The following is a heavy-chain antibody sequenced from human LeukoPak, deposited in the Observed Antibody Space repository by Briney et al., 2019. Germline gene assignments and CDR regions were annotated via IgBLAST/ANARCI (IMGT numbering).Heavy chain of an antibody. CDR2: ISYDGSNK. CDR1: GFTFSSYG. Sequence: GGSLRLSCAASGFTFSSYGMHWVRQAPGKGLEWVAVISYDGSNKYYADSRKGRFTISRDNSKNTLYLQMNSLRAEDTAVYYCARGQRRHTDMAPSFDYWGQGTLVTVSS. V-gene: IGHV3-30*19. CDR3: ARGQRRHTDMAPSFDY. D-gene: IGHD5-18*01. J-gene: IGHJ4*02.